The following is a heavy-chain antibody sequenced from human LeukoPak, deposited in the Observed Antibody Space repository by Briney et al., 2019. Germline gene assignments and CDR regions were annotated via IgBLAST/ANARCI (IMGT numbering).Heavy chain of an antibody. D-gene: IGHD3-22*01. Sequence: PGGSLRLSCTASGFTFSSYAMSWVRQAPGKGLEWVSAISGSGGSTYYVDSVKGRFTISRDNSKNTLYLQMNSLRAEDTAVYYCAKDPYALVVVTPYFDYWGQGTLVTVSS. V-gene: IGHV3-23*01. J-gene: IGHJ4*02. CDR3: AKDPYALVVVTPYFDY. CDR2: ISGSGGST. CDR1: GFTFSSYA.